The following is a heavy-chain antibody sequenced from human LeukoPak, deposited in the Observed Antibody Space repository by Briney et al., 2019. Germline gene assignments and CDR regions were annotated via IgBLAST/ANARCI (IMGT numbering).Heavy chain of an antibody. CDR1: GGSVSSGSYY. CDR3: ACSDYYDSSGYSFDY. Sequence: PSETLSLTCTVSGGSVSSGSYYWSWIRQPPGKGLEWIGYIHYSGSTNYNPSLKSRVTILVYTSKNQFSLRLTSVTAADTAVYSCACSDYYDSSGYSFDYWGQGTLVIVSS. D-gene: IGHD3-22*01. V-gene: IGHV4-61*01. CDR2: IHYSGST. J-gene: IGHJ4*02.